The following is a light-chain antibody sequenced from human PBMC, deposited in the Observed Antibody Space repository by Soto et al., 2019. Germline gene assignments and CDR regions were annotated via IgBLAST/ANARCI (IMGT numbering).Light chain of an antibody. Sequence: EIVMTQSPATLSVSPGERATLSCRASQSVSINLAWYQQKPGQAPRLLIYGASTRATDIPARFTGSGSGTEFTLTISSLQSEDFAVYYCQQYNIWPQTFGQGTKVEIK. CDR3: QQYNIWPQT. J-gene: IGKJ1*01. CDR2: GAS. V-gene: IGKV3-15*01. CDR1: QSVSIN.